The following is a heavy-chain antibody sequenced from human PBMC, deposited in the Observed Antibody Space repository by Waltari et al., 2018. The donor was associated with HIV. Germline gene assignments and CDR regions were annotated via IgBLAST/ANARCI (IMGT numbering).Heavy chain of an antibody. V-gene: IGHV1-18*01. Sequence: IQLVQSGAEVKKPGATVKVSCKASGYTFTNYGVSWVRQAPGQGLEWMGWIGMKRGNKNYAQKFKGRVTITADTSTDTSYLEVTNLRSDDTAVYFCARDDRLPAYGSGTGVSFDHWGQGTLLNVSS. D-gene: IGHD3-10*01. CDR2: IGMKRGNK. J-gene: IGHJ4*02. CDR3: ARDDRLPAYGSGTGVSFDH. CDR1: GYTFTNYG.